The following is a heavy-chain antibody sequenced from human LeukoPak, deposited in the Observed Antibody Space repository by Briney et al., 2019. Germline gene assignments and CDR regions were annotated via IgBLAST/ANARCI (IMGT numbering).Heavy chain of an antibody. D-gene: IGHD3-3*01. V-gene: IGHV4-39*01. CDR1: GGSVSSGSYY. CDR3: ARQSGGYYDFWSGYCGMDV. J-gene: IGHJ6*02. CDR2: IYYSGST. Sequence: SETLSLTCTVSGGSVSSGSYYWSWIRQPPGKGLEWIGSIYYSGSTYYNPSLKSRVTISVDTSKNQFSLKLSSVTAADTAVYYCARQSGGYYDFWSGYCGMDVWGQGTTVTVSS.